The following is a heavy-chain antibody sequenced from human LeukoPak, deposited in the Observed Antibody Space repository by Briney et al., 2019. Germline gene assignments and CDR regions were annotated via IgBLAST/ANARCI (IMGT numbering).Heavy chain of an antibody. CDR2: IKSKTDGGTT. V-gene: IGHV3-15*01. D-gene: IGHD2-2*01. Sequence: GGSLRLSCAASGFTLGDAWMSWVRQAPGKGLEWVGRIKSKTDGGTTDYAAPVKGRFTISRDDSKNTLYLQMNSLKTEDTAVYYCTTGTVVPAAYAFDYWGQGTLVTVSS. J-gene: IGHJ4*02. CDR3: TTGTVVPAAYAFDY. CDR1: GFTLGDAW.